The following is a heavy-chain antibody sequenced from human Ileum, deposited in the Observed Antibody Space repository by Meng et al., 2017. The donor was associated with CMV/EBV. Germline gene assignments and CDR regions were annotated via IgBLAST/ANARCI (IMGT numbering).Heavy chain of an antibody. CDR1: GVFIISSGHY. CDR2: IKYRGET. J-gene: IGHJ4*02. CDR3: VRDKSGYGHD. V-gene: IGHV4-39*07. Sequence: QLQLEESGPGLVKPSHTLSVTWSVSGVFIISSGHYWGWIGRPPGKGLEWIASIKYRGETHYNSSLKSRLTISIDTSKNQFFLRLTSVTAADTAVYYCVRDKSGYGHDWGQGTLVTVSS. D-gene: IGHD5-12*01.